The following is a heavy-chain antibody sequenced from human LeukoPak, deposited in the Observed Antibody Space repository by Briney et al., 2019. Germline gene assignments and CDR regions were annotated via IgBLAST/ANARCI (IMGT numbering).Heavy chain of an antibody. D-gene: IGHD5-12*01. Sequence: GGSLRLSCAASGITVSTNYMSWVRQAPGKGLEWVSIIYSGGATFYADSVKGRFTISRENSKNTLWLQMNSLRAEDTAVYYCAKDIVAGIFDYWGQGTLVTVSS. V-gene: IGHV3-66*01. J-gene: IGHJ4*02. CDR1: GITVSTNY. CDR2: IYSGGAT. CDR3: AKDIVAGIFDY.